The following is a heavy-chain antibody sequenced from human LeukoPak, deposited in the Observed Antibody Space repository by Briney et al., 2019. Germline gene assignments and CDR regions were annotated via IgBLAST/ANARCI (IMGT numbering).Heavy chain of an antibody. D-gene: IGHD2-21*01. J-gene: IGHJ4*02. Sequence: GASVKVSCKVSGYTLTELSMHWVRQAPGKGLEWMGGFDPEDGETIYAQKFQGRVTMTEDTSTDTAYMELSSLRSEDTAVYYCATAKFCGGDCYSYYFDYWGQGTLVTVSS. CDR3: ATAKFCGGDCYSYYFDY. V-gene: IGHV1-24*01. CDR2: FDPEDGET. CDR1: GYTLTELS.